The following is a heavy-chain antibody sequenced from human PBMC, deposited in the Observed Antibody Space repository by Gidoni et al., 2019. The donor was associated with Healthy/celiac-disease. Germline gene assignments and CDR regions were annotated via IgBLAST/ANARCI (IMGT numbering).Heavy chain of an antibody. J-gene: IGHJ5*02. CDR1: GFTVSSNY. V-gene: IGHV3-53*02. D-gene: IGHD3-3*01. Sequence: EVQLVETGGGLIQPGGSVRLSCAASGFTVSSNYMSWVRQAPGKGLEWVSVIYSGGSTYDADSVKGRFTISRDNSKNTLYLQMNSLRAEDTAVYYCARAPFWSGLLWFDPWGQGTLVTVSS. CDR3: ARAPFWSGLLWFDP. CDR2: IYSGGST.